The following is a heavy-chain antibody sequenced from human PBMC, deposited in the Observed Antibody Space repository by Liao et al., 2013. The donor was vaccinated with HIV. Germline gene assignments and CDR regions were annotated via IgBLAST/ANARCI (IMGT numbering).Heavy chain of an antibody. Sequence: QVQLQESGPGLVKPSETLSLTCAVYGGSFSGYYWSWIRQPPGKGLEWIGEINHSGSTNYNPSLKSRVTISVDTSKNQFSLKLSSVTAADTAVYYCARGITMVRGVIGYFQHWGQGTLVTVSS. J-gene: IGHJ1*01. V-gene: IGHV4-34*01. D-gene: IGHD3-10*01. CDR2: INHSGST. CDR3: ARGITMVRGVIGYFQH. CDR1: GGSFSGYY.